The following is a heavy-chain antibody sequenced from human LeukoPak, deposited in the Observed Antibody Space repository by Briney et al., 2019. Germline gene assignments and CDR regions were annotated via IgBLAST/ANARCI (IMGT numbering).Heavy chain of an antibody. Sequence: GGSLRLSRAASGFTFSDYYMSWIRQAPGKGLEWVSYISSSGSTIYYADSVKGRFTISRDNAKNSLYLQMNSLRAEDTAVYYCARGLGYSYGPPRYYYYYMDVWGKGTTVTVSS. D-gene: IGHD5-18*01. CDR2: ISSSGSTI. CDR1: GFTFSDYY. J-gene: IGHJ6*03. CDR3: ARGLGYSYGPPRYYYYYMDV. V-gene: IGHV3-11*04.